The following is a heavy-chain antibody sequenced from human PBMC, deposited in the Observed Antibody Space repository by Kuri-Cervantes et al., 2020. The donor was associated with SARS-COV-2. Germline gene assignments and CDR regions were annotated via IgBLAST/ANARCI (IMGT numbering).Heavy chain of an antibody. CDR2: INPNSGGT. J-gene: IGHJ3*02. V-gene: IGHV1-2*06. Sequence: ASVKVSCKASGYTFTGYYMHWVRQAPGQGLEWMGRINPNSGGTNYAQKFQGRVTMTRDTSISTAYMELSRPRSDDTAVYYCAQPPFGDYYVSSGYADAFDIWVQGTMVTVSS. CDR3: AQPPFGDYYVSSGYADAFDI. D-gene: IGHD3-22*01. CDR1: GYTFTGYY.